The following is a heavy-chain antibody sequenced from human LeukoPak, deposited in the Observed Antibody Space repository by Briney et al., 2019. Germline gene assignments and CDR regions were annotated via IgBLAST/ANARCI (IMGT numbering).Heavy chain of an antibody. CDR3: ARALGSAARHYYYYYGMDV. CDR1: GGSFNGYY. CDR2: INHSGST. Sequence: SETLSLTCAVYGGSFNGYYWSWIRQPPGKGLEWIGEINHSGSTNYNPSLKSRVTISVDTSKNQFSLKLSSVTAADTAVHYCARALGSAARHYYYYYGMDVWGQGTTVTVSS. V-gene: IGHV4-34*01. J-gene: IGHJ6*02. D-gene: IGHD6-6*01.